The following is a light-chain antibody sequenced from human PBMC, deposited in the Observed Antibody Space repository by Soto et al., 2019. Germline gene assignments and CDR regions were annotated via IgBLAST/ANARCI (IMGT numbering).Light chain of an antibody. CDR1: QSVSSSY. J-gene: IGKJ1*01. CDR3: QQYGTSPPWT. CDR2: GAS. V-gene: IGKV3-20*01. Sequence: EIVLTRSPGTLSLSPGESYTLSFSSVQSVSSSYLAWYQQKPGQAPRHLIYGASSRATGIPDRFSGSGSGTDFTLTISRLEPEDVAVYYCQQYGTSPPWTFGQGTKVDIK.